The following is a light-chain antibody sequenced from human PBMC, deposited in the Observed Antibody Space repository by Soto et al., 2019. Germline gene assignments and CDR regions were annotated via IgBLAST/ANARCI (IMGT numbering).Light chain of an antibody. Sequence: QSALTQPASVSGSPGQSITISCSGTSSDIGAYDHVAWFQQFPGKTPKLVIYSVSNRPPGVSYRFSGSKSGNTASLTISGLQADDEADYYCISYTVSRSYVFGPGTKVTVL. J-gene: IGLJ1*01. V-gene: IGLV2-14*01. CDR3: ISYTVSRSYV. CDR1: SSDIGAYDH. CDR2: SVS.